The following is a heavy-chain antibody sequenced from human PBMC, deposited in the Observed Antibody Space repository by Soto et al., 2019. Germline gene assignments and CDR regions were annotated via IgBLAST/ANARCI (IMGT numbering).Heavy chain of an antibody. Sequence: GGSLRLSCAASGFTFSSYSMVWVRQAPEKGLEWVSSIGGSSGHIYYADSLKGRFTISRDNAKNSLYLQMNSLRVDDTTVYYCARTNGASSNYFGHCGQGTLVTVSS. D-gene: IGHD2-8*01. J-gene: IGHJ4*02. V-gene: IGHV3-21*01. CDR1: GFTFSSYS. CDR2: IGGSSGHI. CDR3: ARTNGASSNYFGH.